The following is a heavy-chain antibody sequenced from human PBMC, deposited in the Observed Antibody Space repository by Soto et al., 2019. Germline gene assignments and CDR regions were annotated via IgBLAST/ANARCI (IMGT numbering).Heavy chain of an antibody. CDR2: IRSKTYGGTT. Sequence: PGGSLRLSCSASGFTFGDYAVSWVRQAPGRGLEWVGFIRSKTYGGTTEHAASVKGRFTISRDDSKGIAYLQMNSLKTEDTAVYYCTRGDCGGDCYSWFDPWGQGTLVTVSS. J-gene: IGHJ5*02. CDR1: GFTFGDYA. D-gene: IGHD2-21*02. V-gene: IGHV3-49*04. CDR3: TRGDCGGDCYSWFDP.